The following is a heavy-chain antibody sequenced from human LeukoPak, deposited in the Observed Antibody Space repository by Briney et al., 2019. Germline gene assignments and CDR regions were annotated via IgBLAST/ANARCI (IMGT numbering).Heavy chain of an antibody. D-gene: IGHD4-17*01. V-gene: IGHV4-34*01. Sequence: SETLSLTCAVYGGSFSGYYWSWIRQPPGKGLEWIGEINHSGSTNYNPSLKSRVTISVDTSKNQFSLKLSSVTAADTAVYYCARHTTVSQNWFDPWGQGTLVTVSS. CDR3: ARHTTVSQNWFDP. CDR2: INHSGST. J-gene: IGHJ5*02. CDR1: GGSFSGYY.